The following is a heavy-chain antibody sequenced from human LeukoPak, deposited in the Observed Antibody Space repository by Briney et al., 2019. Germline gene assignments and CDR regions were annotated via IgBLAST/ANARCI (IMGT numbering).Heavy chain of an antibody. V-gene: IGHV1-69*13. CDR2: IIPIFGTA. Sequence: SVKVSCKASGGTFSSYAISWVRQAPGQGLEWMGGIIPIFGTANYAQKFQGRVTITADESTSTAYMELSSLRSEDTAVYYCASALVVVAATPVDFLSPLDYWGQGTLVTVTS. CDR3: ASALVVVAATPVDFLSPLDY. J-gene: IGHJ4*02. D-gene: IGHD2-15*01. CDR1: GGTFSSYA.